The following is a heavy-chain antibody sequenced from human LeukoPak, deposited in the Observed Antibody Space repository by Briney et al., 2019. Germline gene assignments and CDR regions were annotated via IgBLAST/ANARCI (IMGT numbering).Heavy chain of an antibody. V-gene: IGHV1-18*01. J-gene: IGHJ5*02. CDR2: ISAHNGNT. Sequence: ASVKVSCKASGYTFTSYGISWVRQAPGQGLEWMGWISAHNGNTNYAQKLQGRVTMTTDTSTSTAYMELRSLRSDDTAVYYCARAYCGGDCYQNWFDPWGQGTLVTVSS. D-gene: IGHD2-21*02. CDR1: GYTFTSYG. CDR3: ARAYCGGDCYQNWFDP.